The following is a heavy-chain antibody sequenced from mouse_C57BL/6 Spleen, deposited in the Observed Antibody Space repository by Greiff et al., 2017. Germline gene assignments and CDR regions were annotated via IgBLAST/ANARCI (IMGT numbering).Heavy chain of an antibody. CDR2: IYPRSGNT. CDR3: AWRFAY. V-gene: IGHV1-81*01. J-gene: IGHJ3*01. CDR1: GYTFTSSG. Sequence: QVQLKQSGAELARPGASVKLSCKASGYTFTSSGISWVKQRTGQGLEWIGEIYPRSGNTYYNEKFKGKATLTADKSSSTAYMELRSLTSEDSAVYFCAWRFAYWGQGTLVTVSA.